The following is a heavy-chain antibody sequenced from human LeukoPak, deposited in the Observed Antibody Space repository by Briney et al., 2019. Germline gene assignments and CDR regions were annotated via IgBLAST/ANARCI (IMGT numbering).Heavy chain of an antibody. V-gene: IGHV1-18*01. J-gene: IGHJ4*02. D-gene: IGHD3-22*01. CDR2: ISAYNGNT. CDR3: ARDLPHEDYDSSGKFDY. Sequence: RASVKVSCKASGYTFTSYGISWVREAPGQGLEWMGWISAYNGNTNYAQKLQGRVTMTTDTSTSTAYMELRSLRSDDTAVYYCARDLPHEDYDSSGKFDYWGPGTLVTVSS. CDR1: GYTFTSYG.